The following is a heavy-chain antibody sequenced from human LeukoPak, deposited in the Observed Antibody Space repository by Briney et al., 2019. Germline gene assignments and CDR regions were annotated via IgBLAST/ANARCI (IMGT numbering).Heavy chain of an antibody. Sequence: GGSLRLSCAASGFTFSTYWMSWVRQAPGKGLEWVANIKEDGSEKYYVDSVKGRFTISRDNAKNSLYLQMNSLRAEDTAVYYCARDPLLFIDQQLSLRPLDYWGQGILVTVSS. D-gene: IGHD6-13*01. CDR2: IKEDGSEK. CDR1: GFTFSTYW. V-gene: IGHV3-7*01. CDR3: ARDPLLFIDQQLSLRPLDY. J-gene: IGHJ4*02.